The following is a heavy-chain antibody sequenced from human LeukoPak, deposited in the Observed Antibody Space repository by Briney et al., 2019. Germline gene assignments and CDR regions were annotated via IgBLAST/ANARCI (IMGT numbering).Heavy chain of an antibody. V-gene: IGHV3-21*01. Sequence: GGSLRLSCAASGFTFSSYSMNWVRQAPGKGLEWVSSISSSSSYIYYADSVKGRFTISRDNAKNSLYLQMNSLRAEDTAVYYCAKVRDSSGWLNYFDYWGQGTLVTVSS. CDR2: ISSSSSYI. CDR3: AKVRDSSGWLNYFDY. CDR1: GFTFSSYS. J-gene: IGHJ4*02. D-gene: IGHD6-19*01.